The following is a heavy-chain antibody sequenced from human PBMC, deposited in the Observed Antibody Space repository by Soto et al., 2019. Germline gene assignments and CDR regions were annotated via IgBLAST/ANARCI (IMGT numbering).Heavy chain of an antibody. CDR1: GGSISSGCYY. CDR2: IYYSGST. CDR3: ARVQHPACFDY. V-gene: IGHV4-39*01. J-gene: IGHJ4*02. D-gene: IGHD3-10*01. Sequence: PSETLSLTCTVSGGSISSGCYYWSWIRQHPGKGLEWIGSIYYSGSTHYNPSLKSRVTMSVDTSTNQFSLLLSSVTPEDTAVYYCARVQHPACFDYWGQGTPVTVSS.